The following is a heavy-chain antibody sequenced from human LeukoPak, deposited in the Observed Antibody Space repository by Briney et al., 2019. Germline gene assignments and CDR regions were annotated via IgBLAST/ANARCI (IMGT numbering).Heavy chain of an antibody. V-gene: IGHV3-13*04. Sequence: GGALRLSCAASGFTFSSYDMHWVRQATGKGLEWVSTIGTAGDTYYPDSVKGRFTISRANAKNSLFLQMNSQRAGDTAVYYCARGRTMSYWGQGTLVTVSS. CDR3: ARGRTMSY. J-gene: IGHJ4*02. CDR1: GFTFSSYD. D-gene: IGHD3-22*01. CDR2: IGTAGDT.